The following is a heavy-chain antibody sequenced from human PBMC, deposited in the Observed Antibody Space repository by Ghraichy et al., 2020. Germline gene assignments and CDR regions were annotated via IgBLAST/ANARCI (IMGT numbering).Heavy chain of an antibody. D-gene: IGHD3-22*01. CDR1: GGSISSYY. CDR2: IYYSGST. J-gene: IGHJ2*01. V-gene: IGHV4-59*01. CDR3: ASADTSAFNWYFDL. Sequence: SETLSLTCTVSGGSISSYYCSWIRQPPGKGLEWIGYIYYSGSTDYNPSLKSRVTLSVDTSKNQFSLKLSSVTAADTAVYYCASADTSAFNWYFDLWGRGTLVTVS.